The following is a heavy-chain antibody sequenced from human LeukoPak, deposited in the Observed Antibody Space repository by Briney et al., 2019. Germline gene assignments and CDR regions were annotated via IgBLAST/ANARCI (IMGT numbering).Heavy chain of an antibody. CDR2: INWNGGST. D-gene: IGHD6-13*01. J-gene: IGHJ4*02. V-gene: IGHV3-20*04. CDR3: ARVDQQLSFSDYFDN. CDR1: GFTFDDYG. Sequence: PGGSLRLSCAASGFTFDDYGMSWVRHAPGKGLEWVSGINWNGGSTGYADYVEGRFTISRDNAKNSLYLQMSSLRAEDTALYYCARVDQQLSFSDYFDNWGQGTLVTVSS.